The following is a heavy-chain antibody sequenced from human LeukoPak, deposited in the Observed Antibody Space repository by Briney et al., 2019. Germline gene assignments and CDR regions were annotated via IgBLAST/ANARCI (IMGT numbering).Heavy chain of an antibody. CDR3: ARRVVVVTESHDAFDI. Sequence: KVGESLKISCEGSGYSFNTYWIGWVRPMPGKGLEWMWIIYPGDSETRYSPSFQGQVTISADKSIRTAYLQWSSLKASDTAMYYCARRVVVVTESHDAFDIWGQGTMVTVSS. CDR2: IYPGDSET. J-gene: IGHJ3*02. CDR1: GYSFNTYW. D-gene: IGHD2-21*02. V-gene: IGHV5-51*01.